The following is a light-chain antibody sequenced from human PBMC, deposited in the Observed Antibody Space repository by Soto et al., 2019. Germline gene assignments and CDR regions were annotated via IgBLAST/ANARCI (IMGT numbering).Light chain of an antibody. J-gene: IGKJ5*01. V-gene: IGKV1-27*01. CDR2: GAY. Sequence: DIQMTRSPSSLSASVGDIVTITCRSSQVIGNYLAWYQQKPGKVPKLLIYGAYTLQSGVPSRFSGSGSGTDFTLTISSLQPEDVAIYYCQKYNSGLITFGQGTRLEI. CDR1: QVIGNY. CDR3: QKYNSGLIT.